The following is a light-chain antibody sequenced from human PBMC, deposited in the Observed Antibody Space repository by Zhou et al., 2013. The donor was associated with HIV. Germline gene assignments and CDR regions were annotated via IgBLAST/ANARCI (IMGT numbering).Light chain of an antibody. V-gene: IGLV3-1*01. J-gene: IGLJ1*01. Sequence: SYELTQPPSVSVSPGQTASIACSGDKLGHKFACWYQQKPGQSPVVVIYQGTKRPSGIPERFSGSNSGNTATLTISETQAMDEADYFCQTWDNSTGYVFGTGTKVTVL. CDR3: QTWDNSTGYV. CDR1: KLGHKF. CDR2: QGT.